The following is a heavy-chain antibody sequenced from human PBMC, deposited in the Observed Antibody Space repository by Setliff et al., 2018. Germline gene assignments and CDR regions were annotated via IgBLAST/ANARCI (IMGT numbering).Heavy chain of an antibody. J-gene: IGHJ4*02. Sequence: SVKVSCKASGGTFSSYAIDWVRQAPGQGLEWMGGIIPMFGTTNYAQRFRGRVTITADESTTTAYLELSSLRSEDTAVYYCARGPLDFVVTPAAAKFDYWGQGTLVTVSS. V-gene: IGHV1-69*13. CDR3: ARGPLDFVVTPAAAKFDY. D-gene: IGHD2-2*01. CDR2: IIPMFGTT. CDR1: GGTFSSYA.